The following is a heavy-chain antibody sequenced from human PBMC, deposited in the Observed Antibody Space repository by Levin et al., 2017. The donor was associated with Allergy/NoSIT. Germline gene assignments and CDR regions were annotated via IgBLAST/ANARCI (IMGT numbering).Heavy chain of an antibody. J-gene: IGHJ6*02. CDR1: GFTFDDYA. Sequence: GGSLRLSCAASGFTFDDYAMHWVRQAPGKGLEWVSGISWNSGSIGYADSVKGRFTISRDNAKNSLYLQMNSLRAEDTALYYCAKDMGPEGGSSSHGNMDVWGQGTTVTVSS. D-gene: IGHD6-6*01. CDR3: AKDMGPEGGSSSHGNMDV. CDR2: ISWNSGSI. V-gene: IGHV3-9*01.